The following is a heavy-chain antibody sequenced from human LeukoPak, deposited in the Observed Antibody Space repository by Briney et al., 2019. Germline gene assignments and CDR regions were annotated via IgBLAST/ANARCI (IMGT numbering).Heavy chain of an antibody. J-gene: IGHJ6*03. CDR2: IYYSGST. Sequence: SGTLSLTCAVSGGSISCSNWWSWVRQPPGKGLEWIGSIYYSGSTYYNPSLKSRVTISVDTPKNQFSLKLSSVTAADTAVYYCARQGVGGYYYYYYMDVWGKGTTVTISS. D-gene: IGHD3-10*01. CDR1: GGSISCSNW. CDR3: ARQGVGGYYYYYYMDV. V-gene: IGHV4-4*02.